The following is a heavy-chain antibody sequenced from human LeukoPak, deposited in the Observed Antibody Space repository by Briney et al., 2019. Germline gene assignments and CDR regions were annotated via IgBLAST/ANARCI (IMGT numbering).Heavy chain of an antibody. Sequence: ASVKVSCKVSGYTLTELSMHWVRQAPGKGLEWMGGFDPEDGETIYAQKFQGRVTMTEDTSTDTAYMELSSLRSEDTAVYYCATDYGDSSYFDYWGQGTLVTVSS. CDR2: FDPEDGET. D-gene: IGHD4-17*01. J-gene: IGHJ4*02. CDR3: ATDYGDSSYFDY. V-gene: IGHV1-24*01. CDR1: GYTLTELS.